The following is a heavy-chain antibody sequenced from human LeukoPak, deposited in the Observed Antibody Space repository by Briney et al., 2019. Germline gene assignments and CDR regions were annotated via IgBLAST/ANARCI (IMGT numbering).Heavy chain of an antibody. D-gene: IGHD3-3*01. CDR1: GYSFSNYW. Sequence: RGESLKISCKSSGYSFSNYWIGWVRQMPGKGLEWMGIIYPGDSDTRYSPSFQGQVTISADKSISTAYLQWSSLKASDTAMYYCARLPYYDFWSGYYARGYYYYYYYMDVWGKGTTVTVSS. CDR3: ARLPYYDFWSGYYARGYYYYYYYMDV. CDR2: IYPGDSDT. J-gene: IGHJ6*03. V-gene: IGHV5-51*01.